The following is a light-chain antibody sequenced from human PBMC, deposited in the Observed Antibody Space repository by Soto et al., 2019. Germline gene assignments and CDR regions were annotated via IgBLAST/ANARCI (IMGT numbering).Light chain of an antibody. V-gene: IGLV1-40*01. CDR2: ANT. CDR1: SSNIGAGFD. J-gene: IGLJ2*01. Sequence: QSVLTQPPSVSGAPGQTVTISCTGTSSNIGAGFDVHWYQQLPGAAPKLLIYANTDRPSGVPARFSGSKSVTSASLAITGPQPEDEADYFCLSYDTSLRGVFGGGTKVTVL. CDR3: LSYDTSLRGV.